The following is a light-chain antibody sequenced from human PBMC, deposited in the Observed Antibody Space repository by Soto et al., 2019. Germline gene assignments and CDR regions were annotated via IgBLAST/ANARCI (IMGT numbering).Light chain of an antibody. CDR3: QQYNSFPLT. CDR2: EAA. CDR1: QSIYKW. J-gene: IGKJ4*01. Sequence: DIQMTQSPSTLSASIGDTVTISCRASQSIYKWLAWYQQKPQKAPKVPIFEAAGLESGVSSRFRGSGSGTEFTLTISGLQPDDLATYYCQQYNSFPLTFGGGTTVEL. V-gene: IGKV1-5*01.